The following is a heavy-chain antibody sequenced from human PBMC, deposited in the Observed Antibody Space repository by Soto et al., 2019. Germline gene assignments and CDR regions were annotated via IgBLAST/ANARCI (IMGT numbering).Heavy chain of an antibody. D-gene: IGHD3-3*01. V-gene: IGHV1-58*01. J-gene: IGHJ6*02. CDR1: GFTFTSSA. CDR2: IVVGSGNT. CDR3: AAVQLRFLEWLPLDV. Sequence: SVKVSCKASGFTFTSSAVQWVRQARGQRLEWIGWIVVGSGNTNYAQKFQERVTITRDMSTSTAYMELSSLRSEDTAVYYCAAVQLRFLEWLPLDVWGQGTTVTVSS.